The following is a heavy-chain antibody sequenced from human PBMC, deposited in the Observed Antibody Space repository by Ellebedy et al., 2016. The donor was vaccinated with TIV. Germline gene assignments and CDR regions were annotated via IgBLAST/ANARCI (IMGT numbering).Heavy chain of an antibody. V-gene: IGHV4-59*12. CDR3: ARTDYGDYGSYYYYGMDV. CDR2: IYYSGST. J-gene: IGHJ6*02. D-gene: IGHD4-17*01. CDR1: GGSISSYY. Sequence: GSLRLSCTVSGGSISSYYWSWIRQPPGKGLEWIGYIYYSGSTYYNPSLKSRVTISVDTSKNQFSLKLSSVTAADTAVYYCARTDYGDYGSYYYYGMDVWGQGTTVTVSS.